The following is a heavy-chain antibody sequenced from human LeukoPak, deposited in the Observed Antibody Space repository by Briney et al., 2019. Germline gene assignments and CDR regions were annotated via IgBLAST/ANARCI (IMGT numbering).Heavy chain of an antibody. CDR2: ISWNSGSI. CDR3: AKDIEGTGYYFDY. J-gene: IGHJ4*02. CDR1: GFTFDDYA. Sequence: GGSLRLSCAASGFTFDDYAMHWVRQAPGKGLEWVSGISWNSGSIGYADSVKGRFTISRDNAKNCLYLQMNSLRAEDTALYYCAKDIEGTGYYFDYWGQGTLVTVSS. D-gene: IGHD3/OR15-3a*01. V-gene: IGHV3-9*01.